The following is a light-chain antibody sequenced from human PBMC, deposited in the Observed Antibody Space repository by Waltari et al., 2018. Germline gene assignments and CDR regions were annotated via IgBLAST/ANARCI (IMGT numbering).Light chain of an antibody. Sequence: DIQMTQSPPSVSASVGVRVTISCRASQDIGVWLVWYQQKPGKAPKVLVSIASSLQSGVPSRFSGSGSGTNFTLTISGLHPEDFATYYCQQADKFPVTFGGGTKLEIK. CDR2: IAS. CDR3: QQADKFPVT. J-gene: IGKJ4*01. V-gene: IGKV1-12*01. CDR1: QDIGVW.